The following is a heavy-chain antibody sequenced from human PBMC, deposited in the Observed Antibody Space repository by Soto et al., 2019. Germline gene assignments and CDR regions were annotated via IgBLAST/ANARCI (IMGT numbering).Heavy chain of an antibody. CDR1: GFTFSSYS. CDR3: ASDPSYGSGSYYSP. J-gene: IGHJ5*02. Sequence: SGGSLRLSCAASGFTFSSYSMNWVRQAPGKGLEWVSSISSSSSYIYYADSVKGRFTISRDNAKNSLYLQMNSLRAEDTAVYYCASDPSYGSGSYYSPWGQGTLVTVSS. V-gene: IGHV3-21*01. D-gene: IGHD3-10*01. CDR2: ISSSSSYI.